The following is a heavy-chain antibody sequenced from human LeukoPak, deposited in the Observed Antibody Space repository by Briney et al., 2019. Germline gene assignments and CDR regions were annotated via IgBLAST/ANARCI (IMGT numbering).Heavy chain of an antibody. V-gene: IGHV5-51*01. Sequence: GESLKISCKGLGYSVSSYWNAWVRQRHGKFLEWMGIIYPGGSETRYDPSFQGQVTISADSSTSTAYLQWSSLRASDTAMYYCARASRDGYNQNFDHWGQGTLVTVSS. CDR1: GYSVSSYW. CDR2: IYPGGSET. CDR3: ARASRDGYNQNFDH. D-gene: IGHD5-24*01. J-gene: IGHJ4*02.